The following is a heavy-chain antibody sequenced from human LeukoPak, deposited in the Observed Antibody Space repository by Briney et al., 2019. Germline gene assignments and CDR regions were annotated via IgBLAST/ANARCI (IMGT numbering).Heavy chain of an antibody. D-gene: IGHD5-18*01. Sequence: GGSLRLSCAASGFTFSSYAMSWVRQAPGKGLEWVSAISGSGGSTYYADSVKGRFTISRDNSKNTLYLQMNSLRADDTAVYYCARGWYSRVGTETQSSYWGQGTLVTVSS. V-gene: IGHV3-23*01. CDR2: ISGSGGST. CDR3: ARGWYSRVGTETQSSY. CDR1: GFTFSSYA. J-gene: IGHJ4*02.